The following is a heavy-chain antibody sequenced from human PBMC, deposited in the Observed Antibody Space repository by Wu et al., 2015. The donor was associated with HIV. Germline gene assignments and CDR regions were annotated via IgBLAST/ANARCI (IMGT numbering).Heavy chain of an antibody. J-gene: IGHJ1*01. CDR1: GGTFSSYA. CDR3: ARDSRIAAAHLHVPEYFQH. CDR2: IIPIFGTA. Sequence: QVQLVQSGAEVKKPGSSVKVSCKASGGTFSSYAISWVRQAPGQGLEWMGGIIPIFGTANYAQKFQGRVTITTDESTSTAYMELSSLRSEDTAVYYCARDSRIAAAHLHVPEYFQHWGQGTPGHRLL. D-gene: IGHD6-13*01. V-gene: IGHV1-69*05.